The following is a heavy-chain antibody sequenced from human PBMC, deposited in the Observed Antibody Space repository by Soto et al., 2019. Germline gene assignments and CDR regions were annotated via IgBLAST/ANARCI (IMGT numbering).Heavy chain of an antibody. J-gene: IGHJ5*02. D-gene: IGHD5-12*01. Sequence: PGESLKISCKGSGYSFTSYWISWVRQVPGKGLEWMGRIDPSDSYTNYSPSFQGHVTISADKSISTAYLQWSSLKASDTAMYYCAAVLGIGYGSNWFDPWGQGTLVTVSS. CDR1: GYSFTSYW. V-gene: IGHV5-10-1*01. CDR3: AAVLGIGYGSNWFDP. CDR2: IDPSDSYT.